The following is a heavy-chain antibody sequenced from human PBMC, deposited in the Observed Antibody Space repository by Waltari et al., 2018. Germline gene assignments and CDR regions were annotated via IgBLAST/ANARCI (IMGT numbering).Heavy chain of an antibody. D-gene: IGHD4-17*01. CDR2: IWYDGSNK. J-gene: IGHJ6*02. V-gene: IGHV3-33*01. CDR3: ARERYGGKGGMDV. Sequence: QVQLVESGGGVVQPGRSLRLSCAASGFTFSSYGMHWVRQAPGKGLEWVAVIWYDGSNKYYADSVKGRFTISRDNSKNTLYLQMNSLRAEDTAVYYCARERYGGKGGMDVWGQGTTVTVSS. CDR1: GFTFSSYG.